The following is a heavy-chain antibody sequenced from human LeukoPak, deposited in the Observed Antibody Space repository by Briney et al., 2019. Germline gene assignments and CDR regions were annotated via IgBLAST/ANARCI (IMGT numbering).Heavy chain of an antibody. V-gene: IGHV3-33*08. Sequence: SGGSLRLSCAASGFTVSSIHMVWVRQAPGMGLEWVAVIWYDGSNKYYADSVKGRFTISRDNSKNTLYLQMNSLRAEDTAVYYCASAGGDLAWGQGTLVTVSS. D-gene: IGHD3-10*01. CDR2: IWYDGSNK. CDR3: ASAGGDLA. J-gene: IGHJ4*02. CDR1: GFTVSSIH.